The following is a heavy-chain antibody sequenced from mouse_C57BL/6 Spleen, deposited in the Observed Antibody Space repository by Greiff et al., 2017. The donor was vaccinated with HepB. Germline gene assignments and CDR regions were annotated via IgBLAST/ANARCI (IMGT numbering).Heavy chain of an antibody. V-gene: IGHV5-16*01. CDR1: GFTFSDYY. D-gene: IGHD1-1*01. CDR3: ARDPHYYGSSYHWYFDV. J-gene: IGHJ1*03. Sequence: EVHLVESEGGLVQPGSSMKLSCTASGFTFSDYYMAWVRQVPEKGLEWVANINYDGSSTYYLDSLKSRFIISRDNAKNILYLQMSSLKSEDTATYYCARDPHYYGSSYHWYFDVWGTGTTVTVSS. CDR2: INYDGSST.